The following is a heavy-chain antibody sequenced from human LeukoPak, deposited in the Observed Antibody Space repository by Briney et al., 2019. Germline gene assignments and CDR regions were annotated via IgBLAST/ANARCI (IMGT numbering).Heavy chain of an antibody. CDR1: GHTLTELS. V-gene: IGHV1-24*01. J-gene: IGHJ5*02. CDR2: FDPEDGKT. Sequence: ASVKVSCKVSGHTLTELSMHWVRQTPGKGLEWMGGFDPEDGKTIYAQKFQGRVTMTEDTSTDTAYMELSSLRSEDTAVYYCARDNSVGNNAWWFDPWGQGTLVTVSS. D-gene: IGHD1-26*01. CDR3: ARDNSVGNNAWWFDP.